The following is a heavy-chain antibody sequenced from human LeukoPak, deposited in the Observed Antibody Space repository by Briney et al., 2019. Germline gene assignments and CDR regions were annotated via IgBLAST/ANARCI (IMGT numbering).Heavy chain of an antibody. CDR1: GYTFTSYG. V-gene: IGHV1-18*01. CDR2: ISAYNGNT. CDR3: ARMQGTRDTYYDFWSGYDYCFDP. Sequence: RASVKVSCKASGYTFTSYGISWVRQAPGQGLEWMGWISAYNGNTNYAQRLQGRVTMTTDTSTSTAYMELRSLRSDDTAVYYCARMQGTRDTYYDFWSGYDYCFDPWGQGTLVTVSS. J-gene: IGHJ5*02. D-gene: IGHD3-3*01.